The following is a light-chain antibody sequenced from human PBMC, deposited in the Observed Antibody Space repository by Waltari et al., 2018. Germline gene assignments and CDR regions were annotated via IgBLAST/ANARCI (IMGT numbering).Light chain of an antibody. Sequence: DIVMTQSPDSLAVSLVERATINCKSSPSVLYSSNNKNFLAWYQQKPGQPPKLLIHWASIRESGVPDRFGGSRSGADFTLTISSLQAEDVAVYYCQQYYSFPLTFGGGTKVEIK. CDR1: PSVLYSSNNKNF. CDR3: QQYYSFPLT. J-gene: IGKJ4*01. V-gene: IGKV4-1*01. CDR2: WAS.